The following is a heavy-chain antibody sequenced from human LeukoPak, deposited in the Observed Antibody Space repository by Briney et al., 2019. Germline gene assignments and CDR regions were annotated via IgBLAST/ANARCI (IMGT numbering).Heavy chain of an antibody. CDR2: IKQDGSEK. D-gene: IGHD6-19*01. J-gene: IGHJ6*02. V-gene: IGHV3-7*01. CDR3: ARAGEQWLSSPYGMDV. CDR1: GFTFSSYW. Sequence: GGSLRLSCAASGFTFSSYWMSWVRQAPGKALEWVANIKQDGSEKYYVDSVKGRFTISRDNAKNSLYLQMNSLRAEDTAVYYCARAGEQWLSSPYGMDVWGQGTTVTVSS.